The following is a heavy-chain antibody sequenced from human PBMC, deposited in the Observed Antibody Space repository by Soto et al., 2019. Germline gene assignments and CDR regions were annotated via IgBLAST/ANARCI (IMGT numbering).Heavy chain of an antibody. Sequence: PSETLSLTCDVSGVSISSGNWWSWVRQPPGKGLEWIAEVYNDGSANYHPSLESRATISVDRSKNQFSLRLSSVTAADTGKYYCARLVYDSRLNYLYFALWGQGTQVTVSS. D-gene: IGHD3-22*01. CDR1: GVSISSGNW. J-gene: IGHJ4*02. V-gene: IGHV4-4*02. CDR3: ARLVYDSRLNYLYFAL. CDR2: VYNDGSA.